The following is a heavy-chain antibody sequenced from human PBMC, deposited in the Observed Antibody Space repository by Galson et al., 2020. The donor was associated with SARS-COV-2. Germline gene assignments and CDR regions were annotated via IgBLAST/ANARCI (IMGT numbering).Heavy chain of an antibody. CDR3: TSGYCSSSSCYPWFDP. CDR2: IKSKANSNDT. Sequence: AGSLRLSCAASGFNFNGSAIHWVRQASGKELEWVGRIKSKANSNDTAYAASVKGRFTMSRDESKNTADLQMNSLKTEDTDLYYCTSGYCSSSSCYPWFDPWGQGTLVTVSS. J-gene: IGHJ5*02. V-gene: IGHV3-73*01. D-gene: IGHD2-2*01. CDR1: GFNFNGSA.